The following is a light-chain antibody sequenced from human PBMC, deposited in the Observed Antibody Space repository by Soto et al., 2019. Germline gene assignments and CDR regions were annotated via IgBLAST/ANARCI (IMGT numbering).Light chain of an antibody. CDR2: EVS. CDR3: SSYTAGGTI. V-gene: IGLV2-14*01. Sequence: QSALTQPASLSGSPGQSITISCTGTSSDIGAYDYVSWYQQLPGKAPKLMISEVSNRPSGVSNRFSGSKSGNTASLTISGLQAEDEADYYCSSYTAGGTIFGTGTKVTVL. J-gene: IGLJ1*01. CDR1: SSDIGAYDY.